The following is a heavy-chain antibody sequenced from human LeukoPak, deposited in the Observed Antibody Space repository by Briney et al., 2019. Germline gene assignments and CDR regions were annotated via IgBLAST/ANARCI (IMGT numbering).Heavy chain of an antibody. CDR3: ARTYDFWATRKGDYFDP. V-gene: IGHV1-18*01. CDR2: ISGYNGGT. Sequence: ASVKVSCKASGYTFASYYISWVRQAPGQGLGWMGWISGYNGGTNYAQRFQDRITMTVDKSTTTVYMELNSLRLDDTAVYYCARTYDFWATRKGDYFDPWGQGTLVTVSS. D-gene: IGHD3-3*01. CDR1: GYTFASYY. J-gene: IGHJ4*02.